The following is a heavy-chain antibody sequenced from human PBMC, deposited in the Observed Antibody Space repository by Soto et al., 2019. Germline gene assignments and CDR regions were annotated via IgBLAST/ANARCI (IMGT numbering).Heavy chain of an antibody. CDR3: ASSVGGYYFDY. V-gene: IGHV4-4*02. CDR2: IYHSGSS. D-gene: IGHD3-16*01. CDR1: GGSISSSNW. J-gene: IGHJ4*02. Sequence: ASETLSLTCAVSGGSISSSNWWSWVRQPPGKGLEWIGEIYHSGSSNYNPSLKSRVTISVDKSKNQFSLKLSSVTAADTAVYYCASSVGGYYFDYWGQGTLVTVSS.